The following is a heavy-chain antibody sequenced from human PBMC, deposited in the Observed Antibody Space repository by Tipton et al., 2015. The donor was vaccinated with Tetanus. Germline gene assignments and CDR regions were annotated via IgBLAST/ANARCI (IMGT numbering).Heavy chain of an antibody. CDR3: ARRSYCSSTRCFDAFDL. CDR1: GDSMARYY. CDR2: IFASGST. J-gene: IGHJ3*01. Sequence: TLSLTCTVSGDSMARYYWSWVRRPPGKGLEWVSYIFASGSTNYNPALKSRVTISMDTSKNQISLNLTSATAADTAVYFCARRSYCSSTRCFDAFDLWGPGTRVTVSS. D-gene: IGHD2-2*01. V-gene: IGHV4-4*08.